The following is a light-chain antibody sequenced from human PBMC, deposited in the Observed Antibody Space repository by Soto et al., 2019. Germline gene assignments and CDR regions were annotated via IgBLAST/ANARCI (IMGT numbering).Light chain of an antibody. J-gene: IGKJ1*01. CDR1: QTINTW. Sequence: DIQMTQSPSTLSASVGDRVTITCRASQTINTWLAWYQQKPGKAPKLLIYKASSLEGGVPSRFSGSGSGTEFTLTISSLQPDDFATYYRQQYNSYWTFGQGTKVEIK. CDR3: QQYNSYWT. V-gene: IGKV1-5*03. CDR2: KAS.